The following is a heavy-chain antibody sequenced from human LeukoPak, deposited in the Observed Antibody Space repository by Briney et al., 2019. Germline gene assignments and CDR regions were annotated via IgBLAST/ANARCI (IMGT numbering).Heavy chain of an antibody. V-gene: IGHV3-21*01. Sequence: GSLRLSCATSGFTFSTYSMNWVRQAPGKGLEWVSSIRSSGSYIYYADSVRGRFTISRDNAKNSLYLQMTSLRAEDTAVYYCARYDGSGFDYWGQGTLVTVSS. CDR3: ARYDGSGFDY. CDR1: GFTFSTYS. D-gene: IGHD3-22*01. J-gene: IGHJ4*02. CDR2: IRSSGSYI.